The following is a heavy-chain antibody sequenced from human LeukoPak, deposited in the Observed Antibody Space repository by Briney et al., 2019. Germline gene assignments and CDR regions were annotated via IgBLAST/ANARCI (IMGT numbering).Heavy chain of an antibody. Sequence: GGSLRLSCAASGFTFSSYAMSWVRQAPGKGLEWVSAISGSGGSTYYADSVKGRFTISRDNAKNSLYLQMNSLRAEDTAVYYCARVMGTGTGLDYWGQGTLVTVSS. D-gene: IGHD1-1*01. CDR1: GFTFSSYA. J-gene: IGHJ4*02. V-gene: IGHV3-23*01. CDR3: ARVMGTGTGLDY. CDR2: ISGSGGST.